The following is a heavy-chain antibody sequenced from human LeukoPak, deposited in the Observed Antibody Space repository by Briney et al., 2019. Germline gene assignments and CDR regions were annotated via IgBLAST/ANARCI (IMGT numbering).Heavy chain of an antibody. J-gene: IGHJ4*02. Sequence: GGSLRLSCAASGFTFSSYAMHWVRQAPGKGLEWVAVISHDGSKKYYSDSVKGRFTISRDNSKNTLYLQMNSLRAEDTAMYYCAKDWGYDSGTYHDSWGQGTLVTVSS. CDR2: ISHDGSKK. V-gene: IGHV3-30*18. CDR1: GFTFSSYA. CDR3: AKDWGYDSGTYHDS. D-gene: IGHD3-10*01.